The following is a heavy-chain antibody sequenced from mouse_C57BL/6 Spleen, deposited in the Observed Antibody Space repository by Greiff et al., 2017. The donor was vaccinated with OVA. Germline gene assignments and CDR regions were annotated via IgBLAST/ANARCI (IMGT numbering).Heavy chain of an antibody. CDR1: GYAFSSSW. Sequence: QVQLQQSGPELVKPGASVKISCKASGYAFSSSWMNWVKQRPGQGLEWIGMIHPNSGSTNYNEKFKSKATLTVDKSSSTAYMQLSSLTSEDSAVYYCARGDGAYWGQGTLVTVSA. J-gene: IGHJ3*01. V-gene: IGHV1-64*01. CDR3: ARGDGAY. CDR2: IHPNSGST. D-gene: IGHD3-3*01.